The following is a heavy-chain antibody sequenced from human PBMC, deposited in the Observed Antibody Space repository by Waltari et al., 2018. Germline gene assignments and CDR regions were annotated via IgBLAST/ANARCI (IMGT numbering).Heavy chain of an antibody. Sequence: QVQLQESGAGLVKPSHTLSLTCTVPGGSISSGGYSWSWIIQHPGKGLEWIGYIYYSGSTYYNPSLKSRVTISVDTSKNQFSLTLSSVTAADTAVYYCASAGTVTTHQFDYWGQGTLVTVSS. V-gene: IGHV4-31*03. CDR1: GGSISSGGYS. CDR3: ASAGTVTTHQFDY. CDR2: IYYSGST. D-gene: IGHD1-7*01. J-gene: IGHJ4*02.